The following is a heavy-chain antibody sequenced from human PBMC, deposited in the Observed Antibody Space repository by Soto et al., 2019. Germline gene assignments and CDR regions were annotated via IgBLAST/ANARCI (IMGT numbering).Heavy chain of an antibody. Sequence: EVQLVESGGGLVKPGGSLRLSCAASGFTFSTHSMNWVRQAPGKGLEWVSSISSTSDYIYYADSVKGRFTISRENAKNSLFLQMDSLRAEDTAVYYCVRDAVAATGSMGYRGQGTLVTFSS. J-gene: IGHJ4*02. D-gene: IGHD7-27*01. CDR3: VRDAVAATGSMGY. CDR1: GFTFSTHS. V-gene: IGHV3-21*01. CDR2: ISSTSDYI.